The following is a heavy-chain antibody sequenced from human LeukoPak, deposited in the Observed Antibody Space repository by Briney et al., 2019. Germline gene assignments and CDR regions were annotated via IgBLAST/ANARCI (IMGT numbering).Heavy chain of an antibody. CDR1: GFTCSSYT. CDR2: ITGSGDST. CDR3: ARDRSGYYLFDY. J-gene: IGHJ4*02. Sequence: GGSLRLSCAASGFTCSSYTMSWVRQAPGKGLEWVSAITGSGDSTYYANSVKGRFTISRDNSKNTLYLQMNSLRAEDTAVYYCARDRSGYYLFDYWGQGALVTVSS. D-gene: IGHD3-22*01. V-gene: IGHV3-23*01.